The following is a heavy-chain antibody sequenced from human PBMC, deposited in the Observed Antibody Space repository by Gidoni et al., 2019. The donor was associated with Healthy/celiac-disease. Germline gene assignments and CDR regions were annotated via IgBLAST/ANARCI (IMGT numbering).Heavy chain of an antibody. V-gene: IGHV3-30*02. CDR3: AKERVPIVAAGGGMDV. CDR2: IRYDGSNK. Sequence: QVQLVESGGGVVQPGGSLRLSCAASGFTFSSYGMHWVRQAPGKGLEWVAFIRYDGSNKYYADSVKGRFTISRDNSKNTLYLQMNSLRAEDTAVYYCAKERVPIVAAGGGMDVWGQGTTVTVSS. CDR1: GFTFSSYG. J-gene: IGHJ6*02. D-gene: IGHD6-13*01.